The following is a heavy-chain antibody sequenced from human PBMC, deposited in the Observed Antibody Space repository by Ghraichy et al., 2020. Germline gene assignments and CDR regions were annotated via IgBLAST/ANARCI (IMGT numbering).Heavy chain of an antibody. CDR3: ARCLLLSRWAFDI. J-gene: IGHJ3*02. D-gene: IGHD3-10*01. CDR2: ISSSSSYI. V-gene: IGHV3-21*01. CDR1: GFTFSSYS. Sequence: GRSLRLSCAASGFTFSSYSMNWVRQAPGKGLEWVSSISSSSSYIYYADSVKGRFTISRDNAKNSLYLQMNSLRAEDTAVYYCARCLLLSRWAFDIWGQGTMVTVSS.